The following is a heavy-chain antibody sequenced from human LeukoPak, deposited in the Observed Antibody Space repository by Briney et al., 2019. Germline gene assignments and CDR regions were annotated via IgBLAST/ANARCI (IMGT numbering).Heavy chain of an antibody. V-gene: IGHV1-2*06. CDR1: GYTFTGYY. J-gene: IGHJ4*02. CDR3: ARCYYDSSGYHFIDY. D-gene: IGHD3-22*01. Sequence: ASVKVSCKASGYTFTGYYMHWVRQAPGQGLEWMGRINPNSGGTNYAQKFQGRVTMTRDTSISTAYMELSRLRSDDTAVYYCARCYYDSSGYHFIDYWGQGTLVTVSS. CDR2: INPNSGGT.